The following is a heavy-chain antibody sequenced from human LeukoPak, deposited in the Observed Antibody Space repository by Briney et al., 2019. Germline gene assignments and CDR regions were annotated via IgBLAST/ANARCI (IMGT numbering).Heavy chain of an antibody. CDR2: ISYDGSNK. Sequence: GGSLRLSCAASGFTFSSYGMHWVRQAPGKGLEWVAVISYDGSNKYYADSVKGRFTISRDNSKNTLYLQMNSLRAEDTAVYYCAKGEYQLLWGFDYWGQGTLVTVSS. J-gene: IGHJ4*02. CDR1: GFTFSSYG. CDR3: AKGEYQLLWGFDY. D-gene: IGHD2-2*01. V-gene: IGHV3-30*18.